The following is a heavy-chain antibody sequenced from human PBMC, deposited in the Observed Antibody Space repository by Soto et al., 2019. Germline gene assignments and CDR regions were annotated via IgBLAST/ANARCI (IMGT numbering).Heavy chain of an antibody. V-gene: IGHV3-15*01. D-gene: IGHD6-6*01. Sequence: GGSLRLSCAASGFTFSNAWMSWVRQAPGKGLEWVSRIKSKTDGGTTDYSAPGKVRFTISRDDSKNTLDLQMNSLKTEDTVVYYCTGPKQIVRYYYYGMDGWGQGTTVTVS. CDR1: GFTFSNAW. CDR3: TGPKQIVRYYYYGMDG. J-gene: IGHJ6*02. CDR2: IKSKTDGGTT.